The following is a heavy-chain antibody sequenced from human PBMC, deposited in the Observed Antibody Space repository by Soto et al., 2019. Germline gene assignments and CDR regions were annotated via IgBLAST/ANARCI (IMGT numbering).Heavy chain of an antibody. J-gene: IGHJ6*02. Sequence: SETLSLTCTVSGGSISISSYYWCWIRHPPGKGLEWIGNVYYGGSTYYNPSLKSRVTISVETSKSQFSLKLSSVTAADTAVYYCAGGDYYHSSGYYFYYYTMDVWGQGTTVTVSS. CDR2: VYYGGST. D-gene: IGHD3-22*01. CDR1: GGSISISSYY. CDR3: AGGDYYHSSGYYFYYYTMDV. V-gene: IGHV4-39*01.